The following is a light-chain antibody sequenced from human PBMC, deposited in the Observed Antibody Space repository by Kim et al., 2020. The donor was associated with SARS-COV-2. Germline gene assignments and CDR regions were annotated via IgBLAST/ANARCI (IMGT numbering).Light chain of an antibody. CDR2: AAS. V-gene: IGKV1-39*01. CDR3: QQSYSTPPRT. J-gene: IGKJ1*01. CDR1: QSISSY. Sequence: SVGDRVTITCLASQSISSYLNWYQQKPGKAPTLLIYAASSLQSGVSSRFSGSGSGTDFTLTISSLQPEDFASYYCQQSYSTPPRTFGQGTKVDIK.